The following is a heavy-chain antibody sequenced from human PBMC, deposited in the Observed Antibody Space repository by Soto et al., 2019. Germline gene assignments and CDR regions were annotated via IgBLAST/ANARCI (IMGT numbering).Heavy chain of an antibody. CDR3: ARDIRGYGDDAFDI. Sequence: GGSLRLSCAASGFTFSSYWMSWVRQAPGKGLEWVANIKQDGSEKYYVDSVKGRFTISRDNAKNSLYLQMNSLRAEDTAVYYCARDIRGYGDDAFDIWGQGTMVTVSS. J-gene: IGHJ3*02. V-gene: IGHV3-7*05. D-gene: IGHD2-15*01. CDR1: GFTFSSYW. CDR2: IKQDGSEK.